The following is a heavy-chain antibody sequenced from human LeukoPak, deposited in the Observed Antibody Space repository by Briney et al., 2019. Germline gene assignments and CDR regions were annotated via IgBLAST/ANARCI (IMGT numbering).Heavy chain of an antibody. J-gene: IGHJ3*02. CDR1: GGPNSSCGYY. CDR2: IYYSGST. V-gene: IGHV4-31*03. Sequence: PSGTLSLTCTVSGGPNSSCGYYWSWIRQHPGKGLEWIGYIYYSGSTYYNPSLKSRVTISLDTSKSQFSLKVRSVTAADTAVYYSARHYGDHGFGAFDIWGPGTMVSVSS. D-gene: IGHD4-17*01. CDR3: ARHYGDHGFGAFDI.